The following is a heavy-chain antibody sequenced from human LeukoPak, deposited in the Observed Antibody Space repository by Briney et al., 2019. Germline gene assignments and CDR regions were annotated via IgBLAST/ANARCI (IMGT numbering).Heavy chain of an antibody. CDR1: GFTFSSFA. J-gene: IGHJ4*02. D-gene: IGHD5-18*01. V-gene: IGHV3-23*01. CDR3: ATYRQVMLPFES. Sequence: GGSLRLSCAASGFTFSSFAMIWVRQPPGTGLEWVSSIFPTSREIHYADSVRGRFTISRDNSKSTLSLQMNSLRAEDTAIYYCATYRQVMLPFESWGQGTLVTVSS. CDR2: IFPTSREI.